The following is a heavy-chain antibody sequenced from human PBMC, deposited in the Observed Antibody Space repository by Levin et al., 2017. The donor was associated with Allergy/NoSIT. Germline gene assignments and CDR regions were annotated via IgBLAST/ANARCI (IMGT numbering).Heavy chain of an antibody. CDR2: IKEDGSAS. V-gene: IGHV3-7*01. D-gene: IGHD3-22*01. J-gene: IGHJ3*02. CDR3: ARDRDSGYSGGDALDI. Sequence: GGSLRLSCAASGFTFRTYWMSWVRQAPGKGLEWVANIKEDGSASYYVASVTGRFTMSRDNAKNSLYLQMNSLRVEDTAAYYCARDRDSGYSGGDALDIWGQGTMVTVSS. CDR1: GFTFRTYW.